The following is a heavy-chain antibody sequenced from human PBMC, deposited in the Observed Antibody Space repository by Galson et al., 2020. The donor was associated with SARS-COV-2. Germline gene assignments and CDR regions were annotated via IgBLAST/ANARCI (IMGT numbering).Heavy chain of an antibody. Sequence: SETLSLTCAVSGCSISSNNWWTCVRPPPKTGLEWIGKIYHTGSTNYDPSLKSRVTISVDKSKNQFSLKLRSMTAADTGVYYCARDHSGYLQLYGSYYYGMDGWGQGTTVTVSS. CDR3: ARDHSGYLQLYGSYYYGMDG. CDR1: GCSISSNNW. D-gene: IGHD5-12*01. CDR2: IYHTGST. V-gene: IGHV4-4*02. J-gene: IGHJ6*02.